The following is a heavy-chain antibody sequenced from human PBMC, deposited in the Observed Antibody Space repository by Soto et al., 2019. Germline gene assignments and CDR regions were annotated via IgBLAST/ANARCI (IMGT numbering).Heavy chain of an antibody. Sequence: GGSLRLSCAASGFTFSSYWMSWVRQAPGKGLEWVANIKQDGSEKYYVDSVKGRFTISRDNAKNSLYLQMNSLRAEDAAVYNCATDPSGYPFDYWGQGTLVTVSS. CDR1: GFTFSSYW. CDR2: IKQDGSEK. J-gene: IGHJ4*02. V-gene: IGHV3-7*01. CDR3: ATDPSGYPFDY. D-gene: IGHD3-22*01.